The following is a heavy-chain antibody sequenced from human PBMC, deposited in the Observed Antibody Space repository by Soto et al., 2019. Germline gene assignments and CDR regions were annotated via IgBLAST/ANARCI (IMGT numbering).Heavy chain of an antibody. J-gene: IGHJ6*02. V-gene: IGHV3-30-3*01. Sequence: GGSLRLSCAASGFTFSSYAMHWVRQAPGKGLEWVAVISYDGSNKYYADSVKGRFTISRDNSKNTLYLRMNSLRAEDTAVYYCARDGSGRQLVPYYYYYYGMDVWGQGTTVTVSS. CDR1: GFTFSSYA. CDR3: ARDGSGRQLVPYYYYYYGMDV. D-gene: IGHD6-6*01. CDR2: ISYDGSNK.